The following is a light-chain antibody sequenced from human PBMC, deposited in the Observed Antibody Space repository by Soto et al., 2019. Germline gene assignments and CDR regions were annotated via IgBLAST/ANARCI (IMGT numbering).Light chain of an antibody. V-gene: IGKV1-5*03. CDR1: QTVINW. Sequence: DIQMTQSPSTLSASVGARVSITCRASQTVINWVAWYQLKPGKAPKLLIHKASNLQSGVPPRFSGSGSGTYFTLTIGSLQPDDSATYSGQQYHIDSTFGQGTKLEIK. CDR2: KAS. J-gene: IGKJ2*01. CDR3: QQYHIDST.